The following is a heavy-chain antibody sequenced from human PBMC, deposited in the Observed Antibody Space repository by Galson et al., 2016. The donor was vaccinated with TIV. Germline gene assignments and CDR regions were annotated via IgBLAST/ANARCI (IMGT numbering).Heavy chain of an antibody. CDR1: GFSLDSNGQA. Sequence: PALVKPTQTLTLTCTFSGFSLDSNGQAVAWNRQPPGKTLEWLPNICWDDNKRHNTSLEDTLTVTKYPSKNLVVLTMTNKDPVDTATYYSPHNGALDYWGQGILVTVSS. CDR2: ICWDDNK. D-gene: IGHD3-10*01. CDR3: PHNGALDY. J-gene: IGHJ4*02. V-gene: IGHV2-5*02.